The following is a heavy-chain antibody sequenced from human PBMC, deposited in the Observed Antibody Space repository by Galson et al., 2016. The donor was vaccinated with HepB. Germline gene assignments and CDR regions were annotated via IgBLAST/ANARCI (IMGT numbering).Heavy chain of an antibody. J-gene: IGHJ4*02. CDR3: ARHRQFAHIFDF. CDR2: VYHSGHT. Sequence: EPLSLTCSVSGGSVSDYTYYWGWIRQLPGKGLEWIGSVYHSGHTSRSPSLKSRLTISADTSKTQFSLNLSSVAVAYTAVYYWARHRQFAHIFDFWGPGILVTVSS. CDR1: GGSVSDYTYY. D-gene: IGHD2-21*01. V-gene: IGHV4-39*01.